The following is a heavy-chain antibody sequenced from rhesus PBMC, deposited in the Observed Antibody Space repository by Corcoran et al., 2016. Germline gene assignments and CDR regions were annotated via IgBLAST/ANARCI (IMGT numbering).Heavy chain of an antibody. CDR3: ARASSSRPIDY. V-gene: IGHV4-65*01. CDR2: ISGSSGST. CDR1: GGSVSSSNW. J-gene: IGHJ4*01. D-gene: IGHD2-15*01. Sequence: QVQLQESGPGLVKPSETLSLTCAVSGGSVSSSNWWSWLRQPPGKGLEWIGYISGSSGSTYYNPSLKSRVTISTDTAKNQFSLKLSSVTAADTAVYYCARASSSRPIDYWGQGVLVTVSS.